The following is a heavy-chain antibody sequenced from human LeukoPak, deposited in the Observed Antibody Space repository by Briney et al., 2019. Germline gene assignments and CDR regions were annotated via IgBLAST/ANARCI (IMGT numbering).Heavy chain of an antibody. Sequence: SETLSLTCTVSGGSISSYYWSWIRQPPGKGLEWIGYIYYSGSTNYNPSLKSRVTISVDTSKNQFSLKLSSVTAADTAVHYCARDYYDSSGFHRTFDIWGQGTMVTVSS. J-gene: IGHJ3*02. CDR3: ARDYYDSSGFHRTFDI. CDR2: IYYSGST. V-gene: IGHV4-59*01. CDR1: GGSISSYY. D-gene: IGHD3-22*01.